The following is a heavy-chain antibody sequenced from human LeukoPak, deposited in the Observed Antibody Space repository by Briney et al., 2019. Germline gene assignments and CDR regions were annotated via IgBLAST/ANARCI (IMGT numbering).Heavy chain of an antibody. CDR3: TSRATVSSGLDV. D-gene: IGHD6-19*01. CDR2: IRSKANDYAT. V-gene: IGHV3-73*01. Sequence: GGSLRLSCAASGFTFSVSTMHWVRQASGEGLEWVGRIRSKANDYATAYTASVKGRFTISRDDSKSTVYLQMNSLKTEDTAVYYCTSRATVSSGLDVWGKGTTVTVSS. CDR1: GFTFSVST. J-gene: IGHJ6*04.